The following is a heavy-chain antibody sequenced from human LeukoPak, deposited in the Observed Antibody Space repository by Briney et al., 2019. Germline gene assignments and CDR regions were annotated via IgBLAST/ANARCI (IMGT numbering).Heavy chain of an antibody. J-gene: IGHJ3*02. CDR3: ARRNDFDI. Sequence: SETLSLTCTVSGGSITGYHWSWLRQPPVKGLEWIGYIYSSETTNYKPSLKSRVTISADTPRNQFSLKLTSVTAADTAIYYCARRNDFDIWGQGTMVTVSS. CDR2: IYSSETT. CDR1: GGSITGYH. V-gene: IGHV4-4*08.